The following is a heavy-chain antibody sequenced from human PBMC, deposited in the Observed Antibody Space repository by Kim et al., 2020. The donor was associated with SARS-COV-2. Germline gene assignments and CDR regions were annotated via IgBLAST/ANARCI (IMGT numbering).Heavy chain of an antibody. CDR3: TRSPNNSSGYNYSYY. CDR2: INGDGSTT. V-gene: IGHV3-74*01. J-gene: IGHJ4*01. CDR1: GFTFSTYW. Sequence: GGSLRLSCAASGFTFSTYWMQWVRQVPGKGLVWVSRINGDGSTTNHADSAKGRFIISRDNAKDTVYLQMRGLSAEDTAVYFCTRSPNNSSGYNYSYYWG. D-gene: IGHD3-22*01.